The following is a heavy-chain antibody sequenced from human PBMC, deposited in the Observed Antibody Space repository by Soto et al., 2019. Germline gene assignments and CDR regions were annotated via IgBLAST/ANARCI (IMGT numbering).Heavy chain of an antibody. Sequence: QITLKESGPTLVKPTQTLTLTCTFSGFSLSTSRVGVGWIRQPPGKALEWLALIYWDDVKRYSPSLKSRLTIPKDTSKNQVVLTMTNMDPEDTATYYCAHRRVTGPLDYWGQGTLVTVSS. CDR3: AHRRVTGPLDY. CDR2: IYWDDVK. CDR1: GFSLSTSRVG. J-gene: IGHJ4*02. D-gene: IGHD1-20*01. V-gene: IGHV2-5*02.